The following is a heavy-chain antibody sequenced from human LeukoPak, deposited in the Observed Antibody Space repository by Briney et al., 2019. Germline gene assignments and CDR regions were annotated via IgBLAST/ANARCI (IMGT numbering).Heavy chain of an antibody. V-gene: IGHV1-2*06. CDR3: AREGSSGWYAAFDH. CDR2: INPNSGGT. Sequence: ASVKVSCKASGYTFTGYYMHWVRQAPGQGLEWMGRINPNSGGTNYAQKFQGRVTMTRDTSISTAYMELSRLRSDDTAAYYCAREGSSGWYAAFDHWGQGTLVTVSS. D-gene: IGHD6-19*01. J-gene: IGHJ4*02. CDR1: GYTFTGYY.